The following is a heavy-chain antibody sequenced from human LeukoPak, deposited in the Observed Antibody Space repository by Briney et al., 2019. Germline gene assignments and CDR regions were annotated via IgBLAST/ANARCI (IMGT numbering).Heavy chain of an antibody. CDR3: ARAAGSLYDFWSGYHIDY. J-gene: IGHJ4*02. D-gene: IGHD3-3*01. Sequence: SWVRQPPGKGLEWIGYIYYSGSTYYNPSLKSRVTISVDTSKNQFSLRLSSVTAADTAVYYCARAAGSLYDFWSGYHIDYWGQGTLVTVSS. V-gene: IGHV4-30-4*08. CDR2: IYYSGST.